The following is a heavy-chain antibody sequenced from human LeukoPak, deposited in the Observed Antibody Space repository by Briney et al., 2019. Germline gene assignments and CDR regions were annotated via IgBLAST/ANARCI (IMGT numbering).Heavy chain of an antibody. CDR1: GFTFRSHS. Sequence: GGSLRLSCAASGFTFRSHSMSWVRQAAGPGLEWVSFISLSSSNIYYADSVKGRFTISRDNAKNSLSMQMNSLRAEDTAVYYCARGQAVGTDDWYFDLWGRGTLVTVSS. CDR3: ARGQAVGTDDWYFDL. J-gene: IGHJ2*01. V-gene: IGHV3-21*01. D-gene: IGHD6-19*01. CDR2: ISLSSSNI.